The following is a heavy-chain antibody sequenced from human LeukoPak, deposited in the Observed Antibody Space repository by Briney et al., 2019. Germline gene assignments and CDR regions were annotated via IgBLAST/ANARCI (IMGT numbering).Heavy chain of an antibody. Sequence: PGRSLRLSCAASGFIYSHYGMHWVRQAPGKGLEWVAVIWSDGSNRFYAVSVKGRFTISRDNSQNTLFLQMNSLRAEDTAMYYCARDAQRGFDYSNSLEYWGHGTLVTVSS. CDR2: IWSDGSNR. CDR3: ARDAQRGFDYSNSLEY. CDR1: GFIYSHYG. V-gene: IGHV3-33*01. J-gene: IGHJ4*01. D-gene: IGHD4-11*01.